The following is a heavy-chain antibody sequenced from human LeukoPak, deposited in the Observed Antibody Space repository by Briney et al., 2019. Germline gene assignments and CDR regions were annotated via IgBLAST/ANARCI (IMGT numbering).Heavy chain of an antibody. CDR1: GYTFSNFG. CDR2: ISGNNDNP. J-gene: IGHJ4*02. V-gene: IGHV1-18*01. D-gene: IGHD2-2*01. Sequence: GASVKVSCKASGYTFSNFGINWVRQAPGQGLEWIAWISGNNDNPNYGQKFQGRFTVTTDSSTSTAYMELRNLRSDDTAVSYCARDETSTDDYWGQGTLVTVSS. CDR3: ARDETSTDDY.